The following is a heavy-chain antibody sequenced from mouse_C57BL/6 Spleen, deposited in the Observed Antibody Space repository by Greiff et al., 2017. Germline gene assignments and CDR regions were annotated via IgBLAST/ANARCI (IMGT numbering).Heavy chain of an antibody. J-gene: IGHJ3*01. CDR1: GYTFTSYW. CDR2: INPSNGGT. D-gene: IGHD2-2*01. CDR3: ARGEATMVTTTSFAY. Sequence: VQLQQPGTELVKPGASVKLSCKASGYTFTSYWMHWVKQRPGQGLEWIGNINPSNGGTNYNEKFKSKATLTVDKSSSTAYMQLSSLTSEDSAVYYCARGEATMVTTTSFAYWGQGTLVTVSA. V-gene: IGHV1-53*01.